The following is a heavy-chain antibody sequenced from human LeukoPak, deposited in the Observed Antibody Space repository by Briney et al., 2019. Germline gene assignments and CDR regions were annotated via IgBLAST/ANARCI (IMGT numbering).Heavy chain of an antibody. D-gene: IGHD1-7*01. CDR2: IYYRGST. CDR3: ARELTVSRYGMVV. J-gene: IGHJ6*02. Sequence: SETLSLTCTVSGGSISSSSYYWGWIRQPPGKGLEWTGSIYYRGSTYYNPSLKSRVTISADTSKNQFSLKLSSVTAADTAVYYCARELTVSRYGMVVCGQGTTVTVSS. V-gene: IGHV4-39*01. CDR1: GGSISSSSYY.